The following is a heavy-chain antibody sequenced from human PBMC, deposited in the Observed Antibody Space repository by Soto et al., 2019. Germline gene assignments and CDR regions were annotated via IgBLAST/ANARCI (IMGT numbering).Heavy chain of an antibody. J-gene: IGHJ5*02. Sequence: QVQLVQSGAEEKKPGASVKVSCKASGYTFTSYAMHWVRQAPGQRLEWMGWINAGNGNTKYSQKFQGRVTITRDTSASKAYMELSSLRSEDTAVYYCARSRQLVYNWFDPWGQGTLVTVSS. V-gene: IGHV1-3*05. D-gene: IGHD6-13*01. CDR1: GYTFTSYA. CDR3: ARSRQLVYNWFDP. CDR2: INAGNGNT.